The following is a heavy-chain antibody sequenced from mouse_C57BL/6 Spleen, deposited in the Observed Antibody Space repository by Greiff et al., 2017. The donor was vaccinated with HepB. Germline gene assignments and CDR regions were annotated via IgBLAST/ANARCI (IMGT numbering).Heavy chain of an antibody. CDR3: ARPSPTGGSSSWFAY. Sequence: VQLQQPGAELVMPGASVKLSCKASGYTFTSYWMHWVKQRPGQGLEWIGEIDPSDSYTNYNQKFKGKSTLTVDKSSSTAYMQLSSLTSEDSAVYYCARPSPTGGSSSWFAYWGQGTLVTVSA. CDR1: GYTFTSYW. J-gene: IGHJ3*01. V-gene: IGHV1-69*01. D-gene: IGHD1-1*01. CDR2: IDPSDSYT.